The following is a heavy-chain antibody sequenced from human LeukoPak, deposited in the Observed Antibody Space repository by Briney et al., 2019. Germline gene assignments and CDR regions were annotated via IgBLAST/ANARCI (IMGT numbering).Heavy chain of an antibody. V-gene: IGHV3-23*01. CDR1: GFTFSSYA. Sequence: GGSLRLSCAASGFTFSSYAMSWVRQAPGKGLEWVSAISGSGGSTYYADSVKGRFTISRDNSKNTLYLQMNSLSAEDTAVYYCARDSSGRYYDYWGQGTLVTVSS. J-gene: IGHJ4*02. CDR2: ISGSGGST. CDR3: ARDSSGRYYDY. D-gene: IGHD1-26*01.